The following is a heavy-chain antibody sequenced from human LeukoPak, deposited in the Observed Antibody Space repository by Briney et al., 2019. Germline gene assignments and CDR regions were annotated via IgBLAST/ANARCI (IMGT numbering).Heavy chain of an antibody. CDR3: ARWIAAAGTDY. J-gene: IGHJ4*02. CDR2: INPSGGST. V-gene: IGHV1-46*01. CDR1: GYTFTSYY. Sequence: ASVKVSCEASGYTFTSYYMHWVRQAPGQGLEWMGIINPSGGSTSYAQKFQGRVTMTRDTSTSTVYMELSSLRSEDTAVYYCARWIAAAGTDYWGQGTLVTVSS. D-gene: IGHD6-13*01.